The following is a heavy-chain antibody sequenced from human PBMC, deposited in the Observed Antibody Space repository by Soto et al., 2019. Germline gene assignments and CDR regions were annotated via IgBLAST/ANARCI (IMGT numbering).Heavy chain of an antibody. Sequence: GASVEVSCKDSGYRFDNFAIHWVRQATGQRLEWMGWINAGSGNTKHSQNFQGRLTITRDTSASTAYMELNSLRSEDTAVYYCAREHAVLTGHSFDYSGQGTLASVS. V-gene: IGHV1-3*01. D-gene: IGHD3-9*01. CDR3: AREHAVLTGHSFDY. J-gene: IGHJ4*02. CDR2: INAGSGNT. CDR1: GYRFDNFA.